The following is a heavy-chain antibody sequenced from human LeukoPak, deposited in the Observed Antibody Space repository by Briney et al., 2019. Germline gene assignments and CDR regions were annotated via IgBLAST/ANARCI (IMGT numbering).Heavy chain of an antibody. Sequence: PGGSLRLSCAASGFTFSSYAMTWVRQAPGKGLEWVSAISGSGISTYYAASVKGRFTISRDNSKNTLYLQMNSLRAEDTAVYYCAKAQYGSSGYYTPWFDPWGQGTLVTVSS. V-gene: IGHV3-23*01. CDR1: GFTFSSYA. D-gene: IGHD3-22*01. CDR3: AKAQYGSSGYYTPWFDP. J-gene: IGHJ5*02. CDR2: ISGSGIST.